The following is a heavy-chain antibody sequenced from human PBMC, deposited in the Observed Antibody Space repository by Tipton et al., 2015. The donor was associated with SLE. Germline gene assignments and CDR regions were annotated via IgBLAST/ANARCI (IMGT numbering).Heavy chain of an antibody. CDR1: GDSISSHY. V-gene: IGHV4-59*11. D-gene: IGHD6-6*01. CDR2: IYYSGST. CDR3: ARVSDSSSHFFDY. J-gene: IGHJ4*02. Sequence: TLSLTCTVSGDSISSHYWSWIRQPPGKGLEWIGYIYYSGSTNYNPSLKSRVTISMDTSKNHFSLKLSSVTAADTAVYYCARVSDSSSHFFDYWVQGTLVTVSS.